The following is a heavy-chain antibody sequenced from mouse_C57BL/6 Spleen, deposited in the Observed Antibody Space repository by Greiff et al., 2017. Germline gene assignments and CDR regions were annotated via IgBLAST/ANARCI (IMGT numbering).Heavy chain of an antibody. V-gene: IGHV1-7*01. Sequence: VQLQQSGAELAKPGASVKLSCKASGYTFTSYWMHWVKQRPGQGLEWIGYINPSSGYTKYNQKFKDKATLTADKSSSTAYMQLSSLTYEDSAVYYCARSIITTVVAKAYWGQGTLVTVSA. J-gene: IGHJ3*01. D-gene: IGHD1-1*01. CDR3: ARSIITTVVAKAY. CDR2: INPSSGYT. CDR1: GYTFTSYW.